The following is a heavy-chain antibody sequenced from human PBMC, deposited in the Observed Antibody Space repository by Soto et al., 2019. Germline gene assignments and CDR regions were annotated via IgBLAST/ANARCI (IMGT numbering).Heavy chain of an antibody. J-gene: IGHJ3*02. CDR1: GGTFSSYA. Sequence: ASVKVSCKASGGTFSSYAISWVRQAPGQGLEWMGGIIPIFGTANYAQKFQGRVTITADESTSTAYMELSSLRSEDTAVYYCARYCSSTSCPIPRAFDIWGQGTMVTVSS. CDR2: IIPIFGTA. V-gene: IGHV1-69*13. CDR3: ARYCSSTSCPIPRAFDI. D-gene: IGHD2-2*01.